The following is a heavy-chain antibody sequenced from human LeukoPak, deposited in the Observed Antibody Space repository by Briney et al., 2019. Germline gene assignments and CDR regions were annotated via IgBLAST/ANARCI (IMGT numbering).Heavy chain of an antibody. CDR1: GFTFTTYW. V-gene: IGHV3-7*04. D-gene: IGHD3-16*01. CDR3: ARNMIALDP. J-gene: IGHJ5*02. Sequence: GGSLRLSCAASGFTFTTYWMTWVRQAPGKGLEWAANMKQDGSEKYYVGSVKGRFTVSRDNAKNSLYLQMNSLRAEDTAVYYCARNMIALDPWGQGALVTVSS. CDR2: MKQDGSEK.